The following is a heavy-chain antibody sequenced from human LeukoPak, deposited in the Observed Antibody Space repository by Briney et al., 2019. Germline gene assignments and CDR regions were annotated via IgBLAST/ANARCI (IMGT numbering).Heavy chain of an antibody. D-gene: IGHD3-9*01. CDR1: GGSFSGYY. CDR3: ARGRPKNRYFDSYDY. Sequence: SATLSLTSAVYGGSFSGYYWSWIRPPPGKGLEWIGEVNHSGSTNYTPSLKSRVTISVDTSKNQFYLKLSSVTAADTAVYYCARGRPKNRYFDSYDYWGQGTLVTVSS. V-gene: IGHV4-34*01. J-gene: IGHJ4*02. CDR2: VNHSGST.